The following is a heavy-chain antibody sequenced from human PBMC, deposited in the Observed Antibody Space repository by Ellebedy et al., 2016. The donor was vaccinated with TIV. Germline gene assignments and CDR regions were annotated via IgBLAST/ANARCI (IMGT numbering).Heavy chain of an antibody. CDR2: IYPGDSDT. V-gene: IGHV5-51*01. D-gene: IGHD6-13*01. CDR1: GYSFISYW. Sequence: GESLKISCKGSGYSFISYWIGWVRQMPGKGLEWMGYIYPGDSDTRYSPSFQGQVTISVDKSISTAYLQWSSLKASDTAIYYCARGDRGSSWYWDKWGQGTLVTVSS. J-gene: IGHJ4*02. CDR3: ARGDRGSSWYWDK.